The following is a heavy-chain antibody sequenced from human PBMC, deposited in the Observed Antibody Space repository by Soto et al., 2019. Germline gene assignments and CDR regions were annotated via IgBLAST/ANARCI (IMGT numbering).Heavy chain of an antibody. CDR3: ATNYGSGSTHFDS. D-gene: IGHD3-10*01. V-gene: IGHV1-69*02. Sequence: QVQLVQSGAEVKKPGSPVRVSCMASGDTFNFYTISWVRQVPGQGPEWMGRIIPMLGMSNYAQKFQGRVTIMADKSTSTVYMNLSGLTSEDTAVYYCATNYGSGSTHFDSWGQGTLVTVSS. CDR2: IIPMLGMS. CDR1: GDTFNFYT. J-gene: IGHJ4*02.